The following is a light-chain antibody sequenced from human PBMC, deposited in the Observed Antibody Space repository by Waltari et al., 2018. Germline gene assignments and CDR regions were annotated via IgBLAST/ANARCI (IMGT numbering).Light chain of an antibody. Sequence: QSALTQPASVSGSPGQSITISCTGTSSDVDNYNFVSWYQQHPGKAPKLMLYGVSKGHSGVSDRVSGSKSGNTASLTISGLQAEDEADYYCSSYTNIITYVFGTGTKVTVL. V-gene: IGLV2-14*01. CDR3: SSYTNIITYV. J-gene: IGLJ1*01. CDR2: GVS. CDR1: SSDVDNYNF.